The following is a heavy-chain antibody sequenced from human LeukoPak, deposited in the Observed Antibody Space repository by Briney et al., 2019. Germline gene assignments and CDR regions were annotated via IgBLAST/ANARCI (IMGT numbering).Heavy chain of an antibody. V-gene: IGHV3-21*01. CDR1: GFTFSSYS. J-gene: IGHJ4*02. CDR3: ARDKGGIIAAYYCDH. Sequence: NAGGSLRLSCAASGFTFSSYSMNWVRQAPGKGLEWVSSISRGSNYIYYADSVKGRFTISRDNAKNSLYLQMNSLRAEDTAVYYCARDKGGIIAAYYCDHWGQGTLVTVTS. D-gene: IGHD6-13*01. CDR2: ISRGSNYI.